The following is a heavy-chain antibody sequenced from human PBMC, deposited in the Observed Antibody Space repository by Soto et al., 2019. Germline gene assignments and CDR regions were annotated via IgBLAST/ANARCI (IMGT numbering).Heavy chain of an antibody. CDR2: VRSKAYGGTT. CDR1: GFTFGDYA. CDR3: ARYTYTSRYSYYGMDV. D-gene: IGHD6-13*01. Sequence: GGSLRLSCTTSGFTFGDYAMCWFRQAPGKGLEWVGVVRSKAYGGTTDYAASVKGRFDISRDDSKSVAYLQMNSVTTEDTAVYFCARYTYTSRYSYYGMDVWGQGSTVTVSS. J-gene: IGHJ6*02. V-gene: IGHV3-49*03.